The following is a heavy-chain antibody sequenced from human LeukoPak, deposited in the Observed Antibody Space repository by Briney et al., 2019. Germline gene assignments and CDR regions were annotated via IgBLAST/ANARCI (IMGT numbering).Heavy chain of an antibody. D-gene: IGHD6-25*01. CDR1: GFTFSNYA. J-gene: IGHJ4*02. CDR2: ISGNGDKI. V-gene: IGHV3-23*01. Sequence: GGSLRLSCAASGFTFSNYAMSWVRQAPGKGLEWVSGISGNGDKIYYADSVKGRFTISRDNSKSTLHLQMKSLRGEDTAVYYCAKRDDSDSSGFAPLFDCWGQGTQVTVYS. CDR3: AKRDDSDSSGFAPLFDC.